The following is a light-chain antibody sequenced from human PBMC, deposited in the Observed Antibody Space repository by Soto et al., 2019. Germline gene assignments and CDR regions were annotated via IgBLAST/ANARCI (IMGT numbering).Light chain of an antibody. CDR2: GAS. Sequence: EIVLTQSPGTLSLSPGERATLSCRASQSVSRHLAWYQQRPGQAPRLLIYGASSRATGIPDRFSGSGSGTDFTLTISRLEPEDFALYYCQQYGNSPPLTFGGGTTVEIK. V-gene: IGKV3-20*01. CDR3: QQYGNSPPLT. CDR1: QSVSRH. J-gene: IGKJ4*01.